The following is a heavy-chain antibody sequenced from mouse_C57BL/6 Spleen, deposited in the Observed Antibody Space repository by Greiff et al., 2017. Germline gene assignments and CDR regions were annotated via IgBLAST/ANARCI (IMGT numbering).Heavy chain of an antibody. CDR2: ISYDGSN. J-gene: IGHJ3*01. Sequence: EVKLVESGPGLVKPSQSLSLTCSVTGYSITSGYYWNWIRQFPGNKLEWMGYISYDGSNNYNPSLKNRISITRDTSKNQFFLKLNSVTTEDTATYYCARDMGYYVFAYWGQGTLVTVSA. V-gene: IGHV3-6*01. CDR1: GYSITSGYY. CDR3: ARDMGYYVFAY. D-gene: IGHD2-3*01.